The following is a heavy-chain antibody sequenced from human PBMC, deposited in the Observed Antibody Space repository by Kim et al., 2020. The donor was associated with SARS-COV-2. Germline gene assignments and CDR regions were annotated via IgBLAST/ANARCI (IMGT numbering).Heavy chain of an antibody. CDR2: FYNTGRS. CDR3: APMFRAGSHWYFDL. Sequence: SETLSLTCSVIGGSISSYHWTWIRQPPGKGLEWIGFFYNTGRSQNNPSLDSRVTTSADTSTNQFSLQLSAVSAADTGVYYCAPMFRAGSHWYFDLWGRGPLVTVSS. CDR1: GGSISSYH. V-gene: IGHV4-59*01. D-gene: IGHD3-10*01. J-gene: IGHJ2*01.